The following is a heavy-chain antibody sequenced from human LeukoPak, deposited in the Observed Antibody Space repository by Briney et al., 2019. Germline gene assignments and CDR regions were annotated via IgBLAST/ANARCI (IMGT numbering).Heavy chain of an antibody. V-gene: IGHV4-34*01. D-gene: IGHD1-26*01. CDR1: GGSFSGYY. CDR3: ARGIRSYRAFDI. CDR2: INHSEST. J-gene: IGHJ3*02. Sequence: SETLSLTCAVYGGSFSGYYWSWIRQPPGKGLEWIGEINHSESTNYNPSLKSRVTISVDTSKNQFSLKLSSVTAADTAVYYCARGIRSYRAFDIWGQGTMVTVSS.